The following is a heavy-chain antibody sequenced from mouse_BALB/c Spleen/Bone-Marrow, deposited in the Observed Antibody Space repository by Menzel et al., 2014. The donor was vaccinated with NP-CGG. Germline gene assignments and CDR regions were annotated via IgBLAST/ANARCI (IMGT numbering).Heavy chain of an antibody. D-gene: IGHD1-2*01. Sequence: QVQLKESGAELAKPGASVKMSCKASDYTFTVYWIHWVKQRPGQGLEWIGYINPSTAYTEYNQKFKDKATLTADKSSTTAYMQLSSLTSEDSAVYYSALTTATPFAYWGQGTLVTVS. CDR2: INPSTAYT. CDR1: DYTFTVYW. J-gene: IGHJ3*01. V-gene: IGHV1-7*01. CDR3: ALTTATPFAY.